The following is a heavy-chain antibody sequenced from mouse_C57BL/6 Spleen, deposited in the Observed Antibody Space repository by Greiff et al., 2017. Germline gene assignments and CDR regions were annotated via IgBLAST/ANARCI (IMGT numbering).Heavy chain of an antibody. J-gene: IGHJ1*03. CDR1: GFTFSDYG. V-gene: IGHV5-17*01. CDR3: ARPTGTDWYFDV. D-gene: IGHD4-1*01. CDR2: ISSGSSTI. Sequence: EVNVVESGGGLVKPGGSLKLSCAASGFTFSDYGMHWVRQAPEKGLEWVAYISSGSSTIYYADTVKGRFTISRDNAKNTLFLQMTSLRSEDTAMYYCARPTGTDWYFDVWGTGTTVTVSS.